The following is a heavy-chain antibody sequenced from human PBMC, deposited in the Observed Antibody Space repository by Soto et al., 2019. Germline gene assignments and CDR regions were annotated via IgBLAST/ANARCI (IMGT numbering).Heavy chain of an antibody. D-gene: IGHD6-19*01. CDR2: ISYDGTKT. Sequence: QVQLVESGGGVVQPGRSLRVSCAASGFTFSTYAMHWVRQAPGTGLEWVAVISYDGTKTYYADSVKGRFTISRDNSKNTVYLQMNSLRDEDTAVYYCAKDQGPRRQWLIASFDYWGQGTLVTVSP. J-gene: IGHJ4*02. CDR1: GFTFSTYA. CDR3: AKDQGPRRQWLIASFDY. V-gene: IGHV3-30*18.